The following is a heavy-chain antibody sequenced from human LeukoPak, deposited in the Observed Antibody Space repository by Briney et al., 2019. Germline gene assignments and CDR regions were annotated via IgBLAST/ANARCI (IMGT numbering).Heavy chain of an antibody. J-gene: IGHJ3*02. CDR1: GGSISSSSYY. CDR2: IYYSGST. Sequence: SETLSLTCTVSGGSISSSSYYWGWIRQPPGKGLEWIVRIYYSGSTYYNPALKSRVTISVDTSKNQFSLKLSSVTAADTAVYYCASVPPTFVRGSRGRYDAFDIWGQGTMVTVSS. V-gene: IGHV4-39*01. D-gene: IGHD3-10*01. CDR3: ASVPPTFVRGSRGRYDAFDI.